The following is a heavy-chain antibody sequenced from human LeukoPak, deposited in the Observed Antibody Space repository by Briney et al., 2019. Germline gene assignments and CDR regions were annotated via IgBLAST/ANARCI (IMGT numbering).Heavy chain of an antibody. CDR2: ISSSSSYI. V-gene: IGHV3-21*01. CDR1: GFTFSSYS. D-gene: IGHD3-22*01. CDR3: ARDNWTYYYDSSGPYYFDY. J-gene: IGHJ4*02. Sequence: PGGSLRLSCAASGFTFSSYSMNWVRQAPGKGLEWVSSISSSSSYIYYADSVKGRFTISRDNAKNSLYLQMNSLRAEDTAVYYCARDNWTYYYDSSGPYYFDYWGQGTLVSVSS.